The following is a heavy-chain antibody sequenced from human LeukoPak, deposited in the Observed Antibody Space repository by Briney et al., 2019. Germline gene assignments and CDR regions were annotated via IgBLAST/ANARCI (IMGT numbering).Heavy chain of an antibody. CDR2: IYYSGST. V-gene: IGHV4-39*01. D-gene: IGHD3-3*01. J-gene: IGHJ5*02. CDR1: GGSISSSSYY. Sequence: SETLSLTCTVSGGSISSSSYYWGWVRQPPGQGLEWIGSIYYSGSTYYNPSLKSRVTISVDTSKNQFSLKLSSVTAADTAVYYCARQPSITIFGVVIIHWFDPWGQGTLVTVSS. CDR3: ARQPSITIFGVVIIHWFDP.